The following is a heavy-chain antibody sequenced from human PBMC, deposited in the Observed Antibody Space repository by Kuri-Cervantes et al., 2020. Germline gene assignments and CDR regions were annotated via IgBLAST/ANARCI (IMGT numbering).Heavy chain of an antibody. Sequence: SETLSLTCTVSGGSISSYYWSWIRQPPGKGVEWIGYIYYSGSTNYNPSLKSRVTISVDTSKNQFSLKLSSVTAADTAVYYCARGGRYSSGWYADYWGQGTLVTVSS. J-gene: IGHJ4*02. D-gene: IGHD6-13*01. CDR2: IYYSGST. CDR3: ARGGRYSSGWYADY. V-gene: IGHV4-59*01. CDR1: GGSISSYY.